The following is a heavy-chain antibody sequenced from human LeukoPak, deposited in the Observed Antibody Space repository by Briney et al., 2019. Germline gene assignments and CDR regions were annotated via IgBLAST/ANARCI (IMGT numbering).Heavy chain of an antibody. CDR2: IYPGDSDT. Sequence: GESLKISCKGSGYSFTSYWIGWVRQMPGKGLEWMGIIYPGDSDTRYSPSFQGQVTISADKSISTAYLQWSSLKASDTAMYYCARFAGQNCGGDCYHVTDAFDIWGQGTMVTVSS. D-gene: IGHD2-21*02. J-gene: IGHJ3*02. CDR3: ARFAGQNCGGDCYHVTDAFDI. CDR1: GYSFTSYW. V-gene: IGHV5-51*01.